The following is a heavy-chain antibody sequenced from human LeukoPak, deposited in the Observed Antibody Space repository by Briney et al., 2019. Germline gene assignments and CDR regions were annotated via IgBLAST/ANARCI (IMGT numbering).Heavy chain of an antibody. Sequence: GASVKVSCKASGYTFTGYYMHWVRQAPGQGLEWMGIINPSGGRTSYAQKFQGRVTVTRDTSTSTVYMELSSLKSEDTAVYYCAREASYFSAFDIWGQQTMVTVSS. J-gene: IGHJ3*02. D-gene: IGHD3-10*01. V-gene: IGHV1-46*01. CDR1: GYTFTGYY. CDR3: AREASYFSAFDI. CDR2: INPSGGRT.